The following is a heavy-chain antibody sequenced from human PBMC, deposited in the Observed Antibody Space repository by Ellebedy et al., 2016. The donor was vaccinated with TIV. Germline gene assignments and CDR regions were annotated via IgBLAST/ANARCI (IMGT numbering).Heavy chain of an antibody. CDR3: VRIEDGGWALDH. V-gene: IGHV1-69*13. CDR2: VIPIIGAV. D-gene: IGHD6-19*01. J-gene: IGHJ4*02. CDR1: GDILSSYA. Sequence: AASVKVSCKASGDILSSYAISWVRQAPGQGLESMGGVIPIIGAVNYAQDFQGRVTITADAFTYTSHMLLSSLRSDDTAIYYCVRIEDGGWALDHWGQGTLVTVSS.